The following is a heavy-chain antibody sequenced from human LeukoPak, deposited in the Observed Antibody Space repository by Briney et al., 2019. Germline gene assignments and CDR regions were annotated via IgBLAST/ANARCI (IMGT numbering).Heavy chain of an antibody. V-gene: IGHV3-23*01. Sequence: PGGSLRLSCAASGXTFSSDDLKSSFSSYAMNWVRQAPGKGLEWVSGISGSGGSTYYVDSVKGRFSISRDNSKNTVYLQMNSLRAEDTAVYYCAKDAWATNYYDSSGYFDAVDIWGQGTMVTVSS. J-gene: IGHJ3*02. CDR3: AKDAWATNYYDSSGYFDAVDI. D-gene: IGHD3-22*01. CDR2: ISGSGGST. CDR1: GXTFSSDDLKSSFSSYA.